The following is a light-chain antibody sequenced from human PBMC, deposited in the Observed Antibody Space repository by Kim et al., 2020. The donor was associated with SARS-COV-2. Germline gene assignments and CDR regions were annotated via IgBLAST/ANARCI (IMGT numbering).Light chain of an antibody. J-gene: IGLJ3*02. CDR1: KLGDKY. V-gene: IGLV3-1*01. CDR2: QHT. Sequence: SYELTQPPSVSVSPGQIASITCSGSKLGDKYAYWYQKKPGQSPILVIYQHTKRPSGISQRFSGSSFGNTATLTISRAQTMDEADYYCQAWDSSTAVFGGG. CDR3: QAWDSSTAV.